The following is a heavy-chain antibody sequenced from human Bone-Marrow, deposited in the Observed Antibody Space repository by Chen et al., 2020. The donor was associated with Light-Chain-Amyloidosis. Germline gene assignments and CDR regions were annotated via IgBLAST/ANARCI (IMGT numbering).Heavy chain of an antibody. V-gene: IGHV4-61*01. CDR3: AAFYAGQQGKGA. Sequence: QVQLQESGPGLVNPSDTLSLTCAVSGVSVTSGTYHWSWIRQSPGKGLEWVGCTPYTDNSYYIPSLKSRVTISIDASKNLFSLKLNTVTAADTAVYYCAAFYAGQQGKGAWGQGTLVTVSS. D-gene: IGHD2-2*01. J-gene: IGHJ5*02. CDR2: TPYTDNS. CDR1: GVSVTSGTYH.